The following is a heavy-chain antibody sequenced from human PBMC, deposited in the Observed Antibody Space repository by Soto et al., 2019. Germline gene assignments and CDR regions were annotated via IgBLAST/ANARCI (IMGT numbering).Heavy chain of an antibody. Sequence: PSETRSLTCIVSGGSIRYYFWTGIRQSPGRGLEWIGYISSSGTVKYNSSLKSRVTISLDRSRNQFSLKLSSVTAADTAVYFCARDRKLELPGNYYYYGMDVWGQGTTVTVSS. D-gene: IGHD1-7*01. CDR2: ISSSGTV. CDR1: GGSIRYYF. CDR3: ARDRKLELPGNYYYYGMDV. J-gene: IGHJ6*02. V-gene: IGHV4-59*01.